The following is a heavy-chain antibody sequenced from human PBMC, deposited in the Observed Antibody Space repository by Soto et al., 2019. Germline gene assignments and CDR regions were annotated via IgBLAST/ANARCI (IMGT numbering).Heavy chain of an antibody. CDR1: GGSIASSDW. D-gene: IGHD6-6*01. CDR2: IFHEGNI. J-gene: IGHJ5*02. Sequence: SETLSLTCAVSGGSIASSDWWNWVRQTPEKGLEWIGEIFHEGNIIYNPSLKSRVTISVDKSKNQLSLELTSVTAADTALYYCARDHQAGNSSSLDHWGQGILVAVS. CDR3: ARDHQAGNSSSLDH. V-gene: IGHV4-4*02.